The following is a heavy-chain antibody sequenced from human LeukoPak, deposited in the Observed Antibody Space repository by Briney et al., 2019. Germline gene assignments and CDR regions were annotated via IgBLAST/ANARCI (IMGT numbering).Heavy chain of an antibody. Sequence: GGSLRLSCAASGVTLSSNWMHCVRQGPGKGLGWVSRISTDGSSTTYADSVKGRFTIYRDNAKNTLYLQMNSLRAEDTAVSYCSRASSSVPNLLDYWGQGTLVTVSS. J-gene: IGHJ4*02. CDR2: ISTDGSST. D-gene: IGHD6-19*01. CDR3: SRASSSVPNLLDY. CDR1: GVTLSSNW. V-gene: IGHV3-74*01.